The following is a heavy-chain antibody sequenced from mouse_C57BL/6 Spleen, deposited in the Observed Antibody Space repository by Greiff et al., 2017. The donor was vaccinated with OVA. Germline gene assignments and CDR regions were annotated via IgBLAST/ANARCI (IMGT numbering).Heavy chain of an antibody. D-gene: IGHD3-1*01. Sequence: VQLQQPGAELVMPGASVKLSCKASGYTFTSYWMHWVKQRPGQGLEWIGEIDPSDSYTHYNQKFKGKSTLTVAKSSSTAYMQLSSLTSEDSAVYYCARWGGSSDYFDYWGQGTTLTVSS. J-gene: IGHJ2*01. V-gene: IGHV1-69*01. CDR1: GYTFTSYW. CDR2: IDPSDSYT. CDR3: ARWGGSSDYFDY.